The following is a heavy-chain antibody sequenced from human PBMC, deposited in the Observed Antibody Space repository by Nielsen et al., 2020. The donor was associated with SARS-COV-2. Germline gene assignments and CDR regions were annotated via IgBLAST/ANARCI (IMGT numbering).Heavy chain of an antibody. V-gene: IGHV3-11*05. CDR1: GFTFSDYY. CDR2: ISSSSSYT. D-gene: IGHD6-13*01. J-gene: IGHJ4*02. Sequence: GESLKISCAASGFTFSDYYMSWIRQAPGKGLEWVSYISSSSSYTNYADSVKGRFTISRDNAKNSLYPQMNSLRAEDTAVYYCAREEQHPSQNWGQGTLVTVSS. CDR3: AREEQHPSQN.